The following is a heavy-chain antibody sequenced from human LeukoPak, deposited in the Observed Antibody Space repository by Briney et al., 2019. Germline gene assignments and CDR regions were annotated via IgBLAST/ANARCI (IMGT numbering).Heavy chain of an antibody. CDR2: IIPIFGTA. J-gene: IGHJ6*02. CDR3: ARATRDYYYGMDV. V-gene: IGHV1-69*13. Sequence: SVKVSCKASGGTFSSYAISWVRQAPGQGLEWMGGIIPIFGTANYAQKFQGRVTITADESTSTAYMELSSLRSGDTAVYYCARATRDYYYGMDVWGQGTTVTVSS. D-gene: IGHD1-14*01. CDR1: GGTFSSYA.